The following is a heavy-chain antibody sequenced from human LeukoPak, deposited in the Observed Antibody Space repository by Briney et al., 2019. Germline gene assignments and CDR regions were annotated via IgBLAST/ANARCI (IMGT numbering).Heavy chain of an antibody. D-gene: IGHD1-1*01. V-gene: IGHV3-49*03. J-gene: IGHJ4*02. Sequence: QSGVSLRLSGTASGFTFGDYAMSWIRQAPGKGREGVGFIRSKAYGETADYAASVKGRFTISRDDSKAIAYLQMNSLKTEDTAVYHCTRDRGAYNLYDYWGQGTLVSVSS. CDR3: TRDRGAYNLYDY. CDR1: GFTFGDYA. CDR2: IRSKAYGETA.